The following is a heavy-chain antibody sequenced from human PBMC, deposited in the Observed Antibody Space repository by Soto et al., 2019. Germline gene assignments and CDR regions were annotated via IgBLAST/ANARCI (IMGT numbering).Heavy chain of an antibody. J-gene: IGHJ6*02. D-gene: IGHD4-17*01. CDR1: GFSFSTYS. V-gene: IGHV3-48*02. CDR3: ARNPYGDYVPDV. Sequence: EVQLVESGGGLAQPGGSLRLSCATSGFSFSTYSMNWVRQAPGKGLEWVSYISPSGSTTYYAESVKGRFTISRDNAENSLHLQMNSLRDEDTAVYYCARNPYGDYVPDVWGQGTTFTVSS. CDR2: ISPSGSTT.